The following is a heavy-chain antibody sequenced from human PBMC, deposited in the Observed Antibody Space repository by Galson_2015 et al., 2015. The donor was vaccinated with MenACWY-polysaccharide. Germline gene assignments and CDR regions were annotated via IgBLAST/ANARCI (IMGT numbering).Heavy chain of an antibody. V-gene: IGHV3-48*02. CDR3: ARDGGIAGADAY. Sequence: SLRLSCAASGFTFSTYSMTWVRQAPGKGLEWVSYINGGSSTIYYADSVKGRFTISRDNAKNSLYLQMNSLRDDDTAVYYCARDGGIAGADAYWGQGTLVTVSS. D-gene: IGHD6-13*01. J-gene: IGHJ4*02. CDR1: GFTFSTYS. CDR2: INGGSSTI.